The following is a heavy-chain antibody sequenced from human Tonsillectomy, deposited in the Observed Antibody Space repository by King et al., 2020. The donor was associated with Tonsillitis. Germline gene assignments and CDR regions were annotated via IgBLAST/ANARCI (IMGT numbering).Heavy chain of an antibody. V-gene: IGHV3-49*04. J-gene: IGHJ4*02. CDR3: TLHSAPPV. CDR1: GFTFGDYG. CDR2: IRSKAYGGTT. Sequence: QLVQSGGGLVQPGRSLRLSCTGSGFTFGDYGMSWVRQAPGKGLEWVGFIRSKAYGGTTEYAASVKGRFTISRDDSKTIAYLQINSLKTEDTAVYYCTLHSAPPVWGQGTLVTVSS. D-gene: IGHD5-18*01.